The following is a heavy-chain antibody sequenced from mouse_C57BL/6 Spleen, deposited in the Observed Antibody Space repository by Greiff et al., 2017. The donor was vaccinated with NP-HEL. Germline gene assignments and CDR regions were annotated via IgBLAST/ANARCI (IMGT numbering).Heavy chain of an antibody. CDR3: AGTAQAPWFAY. V-gene: IGHV1-82*01. CDR2: IYPGDGDT. Sequence: VQLVESGPELVKPGASVKISCKASGYAFSSSWMNWVKQRPGKGLEWIGRIYPGDGDTNYNGKFKGKATLTADKSSSTAYMQLSSLTSEDSAVYFCAGTAQAPWFAYWGQGTLVTVSA. CDR1: GYAFSSSW. J-gene: IGHJ3*01. D-gene: IGHD3-2*02.